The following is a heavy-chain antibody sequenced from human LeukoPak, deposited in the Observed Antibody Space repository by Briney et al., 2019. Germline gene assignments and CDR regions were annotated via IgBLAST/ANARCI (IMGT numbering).Heavy chain of an antibody. J-gene: IGHJ4*02. CDR3: ARDLGDGNGMGNYYFDY. Sequence: GASVKVSCKASGYIFSGYYMHWVRQGPGQGLEWMGWINPNGGGTNSAQKFQGRVTMTRDTSINTVYMELNSLRSDDTAVYYCARDLGDGNGMGNYYFDYWGQGTLVTVSS. CDR1: GYIFSGYY. CDR2: INPNGGGT. V-gene: IGHV1-2*02. D-gene: IGHD2-8*01.